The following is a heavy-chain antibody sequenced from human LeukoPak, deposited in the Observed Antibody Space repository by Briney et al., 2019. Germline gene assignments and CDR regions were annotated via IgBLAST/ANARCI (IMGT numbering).Heavy chain of an antibody. Sequence: GRSLRLSCAASGFTFSSTVMSWVRQAPGKGLEWVSAISDSGRNTYYADSVKGRFTISRDNSKNSLYLQMNSPRVEDTAVYYCATDRNKRESFLDNWGQGTPVTVSS. V-gene: IGHV3-23*01. D-gene: IGHD2-2*03. CDR1: GFTFSSTV. CDR3: ATDRNKRESFLDN. J-gene: IGHJ4*02. CDR2: ISDSGRNT.